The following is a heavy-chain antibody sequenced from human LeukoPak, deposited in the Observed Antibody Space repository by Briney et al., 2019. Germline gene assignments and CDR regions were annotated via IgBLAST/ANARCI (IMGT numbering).Heavy chain of an antibody. J-gene: IGHJ4*02. Sequence: SETLSLTCAVYGGSFSGYYWSWIRQPPGKGLEWIGEINHSGSTNYNPSLKSRVTISVDTAKNQFSLKLSSVTAADPALYYCARDRSGGFDYWGQGTLVTVSS. CDR3: ARDRSGGFDY. V-gene: IGHV4-34*01. CDR1: GGSFSGYY. D-gene: IGHD2-15*01. CDR2: INHSGST.